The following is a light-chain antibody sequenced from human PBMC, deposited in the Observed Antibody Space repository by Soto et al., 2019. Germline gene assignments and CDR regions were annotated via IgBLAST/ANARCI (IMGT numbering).Light chain of an antibody. Sequence: QSVLTQPASVSGSPGQSITISCTGTNSDVGGYNYVSWYQQRPGKAPKLIISEVSARPSGVSNRFSGSKSGNTASLTISGLQAEDAADYFCSSYTNRSTLVFGVGTKVTVL. CDR3: SSYTNRSTLV. CDR2: EVS. V-gene: IGLV2-14*01. CDR1: NSDVGGYNY. J-gene: IGLJ3*02.